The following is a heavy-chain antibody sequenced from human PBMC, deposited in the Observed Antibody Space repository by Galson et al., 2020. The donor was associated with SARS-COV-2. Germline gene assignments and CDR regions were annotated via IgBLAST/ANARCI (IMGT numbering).Heavy chain of an antibody. CDR1: GFTFSSYG. CDR2: IWYDGSNK. Sequence: GESLKISCAASGFTFSSYGMHWVRQAPGKGLEWVAVIWYDGSNKYYADSVKGRFTISRDNSKNTLYLQMNSLRAEDTAVYYCARDRSNPDVDTAMVHAVDIWGQGTMVTVSS. V-gene: IGHV3-33*01. J-gene: IGHJ3*02. D-gene: IGHD5-18*01. CDR3: ARDRSNPDVDTAMVHAVDI.